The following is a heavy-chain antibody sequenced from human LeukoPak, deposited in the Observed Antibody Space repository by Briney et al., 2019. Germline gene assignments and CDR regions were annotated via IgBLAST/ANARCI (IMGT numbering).Heavy chain of an antibody. CDR3: ARENDYYDSSGLHY. D-gene: IGHD3-22*01. Sequence: SETLSLTCVVNGGFFSGYYWSWIRQPPGKGLEWIGEIDRSGGTNYNPSLKSRVTISVDTSKSHFSLWLSSVTAADTAVYYCARENDYYDSSGLHYWGQGTLVTVSS. CDR1: GGFFSGYY. J-gene: IGHJ4*02. CDR2: IDRSGGT. V-gene: IGHV4-34*01.